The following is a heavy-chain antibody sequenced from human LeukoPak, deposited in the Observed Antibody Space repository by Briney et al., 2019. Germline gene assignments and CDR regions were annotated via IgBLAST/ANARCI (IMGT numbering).Heavy chain of an antibody. J-gene: IGHJ4*02. CDR2: IRSRAYGGTS. Sequence: GRSLRLSCTASGFSFGDYGMSWVRQAPGKGLEWVGFIRSRAYGGTSEYAASVKGRLTISRDDSKSIAYLQMNSLKTEDTAVYYCTSPYCSGGTCYRSFDYWGQGTVVTVSS. D-gene: IGHD2-15*01. CDR1: GFSFGDYG. CDR3: TSPYCSGGTCYRSFDY. V-gene: IGHV3-49*04.